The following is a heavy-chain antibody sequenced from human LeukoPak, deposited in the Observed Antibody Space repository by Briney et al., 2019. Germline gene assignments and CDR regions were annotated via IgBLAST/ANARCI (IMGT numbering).Heavy chain of an antibody. CDR3: ATARYSGSYGITLAFDI. V-gene: IGHV1-2*02. J-gene: IGHJ3*02. CDR2: INPNSGGT. CDR1: GYTFTDYF. D-gene: IGHD1-26*01. Sequence: ASVKVSCKASGYTFTDYFMHWVRQAPGQGLEWMGWINPNSGGTNYAQRFQGRVTMTRDTSFSTAYMELSSLRSDDTAVYYCATARYSGSYGITLAFDIWGQGTMVTVSS.